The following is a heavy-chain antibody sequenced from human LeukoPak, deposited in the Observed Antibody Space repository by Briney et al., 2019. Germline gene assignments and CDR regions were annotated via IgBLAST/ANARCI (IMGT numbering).Heavy chain of an antibody. D-gene: IGHD3-10*01. CDR3: ARGRGGRPYGSGSPATPYYYYGMDV. Sequence: SETLSLTCAVYGGSFSGYYWSWIRQPPGKGLEWIGEINHSGSTNCNPSLKSRVTISVDTSKNQFSLKLSSVTAADTAVYYCARGRGGRPYGSGSPATPYYYYGMDVWGQGTTVTVSS. V-gene: IGHV4-34*01. CDR2: INHSGST. J-gene: IGHJ6*02. CDR1: GGSFSGYY.